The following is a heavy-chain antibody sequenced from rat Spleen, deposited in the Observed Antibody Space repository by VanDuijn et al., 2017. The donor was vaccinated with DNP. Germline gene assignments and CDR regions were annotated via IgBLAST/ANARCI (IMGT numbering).Heavy chain of an antibody. V-gene: IGHV2-4*01. CDR2: IWSGGST. J-gene: IGHJ2*01. CDR1: GFSLTTYG. D-gene: IGHD1-7*01. CDR3: VREGILRVYGDY. Sequence: QVQLKESGPDLVQPSQTLSLTCTVSGFSLTTYGVSWVRLPPGKGLEWIGEIWSGGSTHYNPALESRLSISRDTFKSQVFLKMNSLQTEDTATYYCVREGILRVYGDYWGQGVMVTVSS.